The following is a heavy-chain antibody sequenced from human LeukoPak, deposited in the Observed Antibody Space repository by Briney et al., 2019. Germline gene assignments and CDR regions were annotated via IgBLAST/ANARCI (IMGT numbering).Heavy chain of an antibody. D-gene: IGHD3-22*01. J-gene: IGHJ4*02. CDR1: GFTFSSNY. Sequence: GGSLRLSCAASGFTFSSNYMSWVRQAPGKGLEWVSVIYSGGSTYYADSVKGRFTISRDNSKNTLYLQMNSLRAEDTAVYYCARDLGYYDSSGYYYFDYWGQGTLVTVSS. CDR3: ARDLGYYDSSGYYYFDY. CDR2: IYSGGST. V-gene: IGHV3-53*01.